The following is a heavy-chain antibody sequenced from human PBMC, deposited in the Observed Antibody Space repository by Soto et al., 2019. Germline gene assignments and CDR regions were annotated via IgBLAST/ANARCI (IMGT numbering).Heavy chain of an antibody. J-gene: IGHJ4*02. CDR1: GYTFTDYG. Sequence: QVQLVQSGAEVKKPGASVKVSCKASGYTFTDYGISWVRQAPGQGLEWMGWISAKTDNTNYAQIVQGRVTLTTDTSASTAYMELRSLSSDDTAIYYCARDRFHYDSSGGGDYWGQGNLVFVSS. V-gene: IGHV1-18*04. D-gene: IGHD3-22*01. CDR3: ARDRFHYDSSGGGDY. CDR2: ISAKTDNT.